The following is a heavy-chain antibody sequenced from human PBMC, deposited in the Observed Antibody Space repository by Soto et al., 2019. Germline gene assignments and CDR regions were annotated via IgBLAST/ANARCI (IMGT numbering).Heavy chain of an antibody. CDR1: GASISNGGYY. V-gene: IGHV4-31*02. Sequence: SETLSLTXTVSGASISNGGYYWTWIRQHPGKDLECLGDIYYTGSTFYNPSLKGRLSISLDTSKNQFSLNLSAVTAADTAVYYCARGQITYYDNISGSLYFFDYWGQGTLVTVSS. J-gene: IGHJ4*02. CDR3: ARGQITYYDNISGSLYFFDY. CDR2: IYYTGST. D-gene: IGHD3-22*01.